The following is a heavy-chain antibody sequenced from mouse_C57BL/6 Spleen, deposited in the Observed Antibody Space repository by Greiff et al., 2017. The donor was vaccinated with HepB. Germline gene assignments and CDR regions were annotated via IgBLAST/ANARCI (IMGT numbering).Heavy chain of an antibody. V-gene: IGHV1-82*01. Sequence: VQLQQSGPELVKPGASVKISCKASGYAFSSSWMNWVKQRPGKGLEWIGRIYPGDGDTNYNGKFKGKATLTADKSSSTAYMQLSSLTSEDSAVYFCARDESYAMDYWGQGTSVTVSS. CDR1: GYAFSSSW. CDR3: ARDESYAMDY. CDR2: IYPGDGDT. J-gene: IGHJ4*01.